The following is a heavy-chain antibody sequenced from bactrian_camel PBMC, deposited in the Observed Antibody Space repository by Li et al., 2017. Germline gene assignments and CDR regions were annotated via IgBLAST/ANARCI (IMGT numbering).Heavy chain of an antibody. J-gene: IGHJ4*01. CDR3: AADVCPSRAGLGLRDASWYRY. D-gene: IGHD6*01. CDR1: EWPYGNYI. CDR2: LDSDGST. V-gene: IGHV3S42*01. Sequence: EVQLVESGGGSVQAGGSLVLSCAASEWPYGNYIMGWFRQDPGKDLEGVAALDSDGSTSYARSAKGRFTISKDNAKNTLYLQMNNLKPEDSATYYCAADVCPSRAGLGLRDASWYRYWGQGTQVTVS.